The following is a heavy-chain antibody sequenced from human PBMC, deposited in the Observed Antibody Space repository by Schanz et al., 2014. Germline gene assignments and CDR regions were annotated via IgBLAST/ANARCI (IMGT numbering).Heavy chain of an antibody. D-gene: IGHD5-18*01. J-gene: IGHJ3*02. CDR2: ISYGTSYI. V-gene: IGHV3-21*01. CDR3: ARVARPGDSSPRDAFDI. CDR1: GFAFSSFA. Sequence: EVQLMESGGGLVKPGGSLRLSCVASGFAFSSFAMTWVRQAPGRGLEWVSSISYGTSYIYYAESVKGRFTISRDNAKSSLYLQMNGLRAEDTAVYYCARVARPGDSSPRDAFDIWGQGTMVTVSS.